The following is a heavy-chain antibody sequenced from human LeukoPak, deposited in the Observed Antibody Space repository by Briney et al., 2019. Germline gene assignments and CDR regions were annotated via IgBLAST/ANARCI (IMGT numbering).Heavy chain of an antibody. CDR2: IYSSGST. D-gene: IGHD3-10*01. Sequence: SETLSLTCRVSGASINSGSNYWGWIRQPPGKTLEWVGSIYSSGSTYYNPSLKSRVIIIIDTPKNHFSLTLSSVTAADTAVYYCARSDGYGLVGIWGQGTMVTVSS. CDR1: GASINSGSNY. CDR3: ARSDGYGLVGI. V-gene: IGHV4-39*07. J-gene: IGHJ3*02.